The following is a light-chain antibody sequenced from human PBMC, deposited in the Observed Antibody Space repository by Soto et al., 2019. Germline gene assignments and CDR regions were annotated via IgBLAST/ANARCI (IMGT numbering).Light chain of an antibody. V-gene: IGKV3-20*01. J-gene: IGKJ3*01. CDR2: GAS. CDR3: QHYDNSPPSVT. CDR1: QSVSSGY. Sequence: IVLTQSPDTLSLSPGERATLSCRASQSVSSGYLVWYQQKPGQAPRLLIYGASRRATGIPDRFSGSGSGTDFILTISRLEPEDFAVYYCQHYDNSPPSVTFGPGTKVDIK.